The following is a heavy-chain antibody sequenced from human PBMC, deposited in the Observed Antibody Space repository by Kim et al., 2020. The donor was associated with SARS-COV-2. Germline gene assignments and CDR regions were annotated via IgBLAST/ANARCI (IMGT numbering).Heavy chain of an antibody. Sequence: GGSLRLSCAASGFTFSNYGMNWIRQAPGKGLEWVSCISSSSGSTYYADSVKGRFTISRDNSKNSLYLQMTSLRAEDTAVYYCARHSFGGAGPYFCGYY. CDR3: ARHSFGGAGPYFCGYY. V-gene: IGHV3-48*01. D-gene: IGHD2-21*01. CDR2: ISSSSGST. CDR1: GFTFSNYG. J-gene: IGHJ6*01.